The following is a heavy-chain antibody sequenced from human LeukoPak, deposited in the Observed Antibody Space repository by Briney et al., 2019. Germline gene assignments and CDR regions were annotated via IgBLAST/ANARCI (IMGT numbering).Heavy chain of an antibody. CDR2: IIPIFGTA. CDR3: ARTRIESSGWYSFDP. D-gene: IGHD6-19*01. J-gene: IGHJ5*02. Sequence: SVKVSCKASGGTFSSYAISWVRQAPGQGREWMGGIIPIFGTANYAQKFQGRVTITTDESTSTAYMELSSLRSEDTAVYYCARTRIESSGWYSFDPWGQGTLVTVSS. V-gene: IGHV1-69*05. CDR1: GGTFSSYA.